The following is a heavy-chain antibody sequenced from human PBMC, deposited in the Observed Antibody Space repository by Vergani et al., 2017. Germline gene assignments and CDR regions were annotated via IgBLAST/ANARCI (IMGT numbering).Heavy chain of an antibody. V-gene: IGHV4-34*01. CDR2: INHSGST. D-gene: IGHD3-22*01. CDR3: ARPIPYYYDSSGYNAFDI. Sequence: QVQLQQWGAGLLKPSETLSLTCAVYGGSFSSYYWSWIRQPPGKGLEWIGEINHSGSTNYNPSLKSRVTISVDTSKNQFSLKLSSVTAADTAVYYCARPIPYYYDSSGYNAFDIWGQGTMVTVSS. CDR1: GGSFSSYY. J-gene: IGHJ3*02.